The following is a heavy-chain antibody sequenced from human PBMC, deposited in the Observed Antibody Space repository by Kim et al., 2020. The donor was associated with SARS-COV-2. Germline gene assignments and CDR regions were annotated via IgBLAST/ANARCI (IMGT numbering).Heavy chain of an antibody. CDR1: GFTFSDHY. Sequence: GGSLRLSCAVSGFTFSDHYMDWVRQAPGKGLEWVGRSRNKARSYTTEHAASVKGRFTVSRDDSTQSLHLQMNSLKTEDTAVYYCVRINSTYDMDDWGQGTTVTVSS. J-gene: IGHJ6*02. CDR3: VRINSTYDMDD. V-gene: IGHV3-72*01. CDR2: SRNKARSYTT. D-gene: IGHD2-21*01.